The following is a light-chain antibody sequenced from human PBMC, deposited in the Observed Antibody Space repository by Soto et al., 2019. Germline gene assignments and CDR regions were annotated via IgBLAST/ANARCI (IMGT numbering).Light chain of an antibody. CDR1: QSISSY. J-gene: IGKJ4*01. CDR3: QQPRSYPST. V-gene: IGKV1-39*01. CDR2: AAS. Sequence: DIQMTQSPSSLSASVGDRVTITSRASQSISSYLNWYQQKPGEAPKLLIYAASTLHGGVPSRFSGSGSGTDFALTITSLQAEDFATYYCQQPRSYPSTFGGGTKVDIK.